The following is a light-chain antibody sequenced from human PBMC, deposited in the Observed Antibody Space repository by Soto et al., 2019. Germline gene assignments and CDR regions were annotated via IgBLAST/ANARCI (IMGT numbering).Light chain of an antibody. V-gene: IGLV2-8*01. CDR1: SSDIGGYNY. CDR2: EVS. CDR3: SSFAGSNNFGV. Sequence: QSVLTQPPSAPGSPEQSVTISCTGTSSDIGGYNYVSWYQQHPGKAPKLMIFEVSKRPSGVPDRFSGSKSGNTASLTVSGLQAEDEADYYCSSFAGSNNFGVFGTGTKVTVL. J-gene: IGLJ1*01.